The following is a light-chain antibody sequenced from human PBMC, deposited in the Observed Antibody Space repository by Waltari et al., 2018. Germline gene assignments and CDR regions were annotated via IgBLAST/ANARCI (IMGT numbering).Light chain of an antibody. CDR1: SSDVGGYHY. CDR2: DVS. V-gene: IGLV2-14*03. J-gene: IGLJ2*01. CDR3: SSYTSSSTVV. Sequence: QSALTQPASVSGSPGQSLTISCTGTSSDVGGYHYVSWYQQHPGKAPKLMIYDVSNRPSGVSNRFSGSKSGNTASLTISGLQAEDEADYYCSSYTSSSTVVFGGGTKLTVL.